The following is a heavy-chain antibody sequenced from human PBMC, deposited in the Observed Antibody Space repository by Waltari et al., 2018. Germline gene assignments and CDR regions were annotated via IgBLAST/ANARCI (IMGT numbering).Heavy chain of an antibody. V-gene: IGHV3-30*01. D-gene: IGHD3-3*01. CDR3: AIDGTHYDFWSGYYPTSLYYFDY. Sequence: QVQLVESGGGVVQPGRSLRLSCAASGFTFRSHAMHWVRQAPGKGPEWVAVISYDGSKKYYADSGKGRFTIARDSSKNRLYLQMNSLRAEDTAVYYGAIDGTHYDFWSGYYPTSLYYFDYWGQGTLVTVSS. CDR1: GFTFRSHA. J-gene: IGHJ4*02. CDR2: ISYDGSKK.